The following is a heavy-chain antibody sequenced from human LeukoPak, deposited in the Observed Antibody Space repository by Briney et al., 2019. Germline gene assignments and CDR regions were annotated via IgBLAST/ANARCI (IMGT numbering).Heavy chain of an antibody. CDR2: IKEDGSEK. CDR1: GFTFNSHW. D-gene: IGHD6-19*01. CDR3: ARPDPLYSSGWYGFDY. Sequence: GGSLRVSCVVSGFTFNSHWMSWVRQAPGKGLEWVANIKEDGSEKYYVDSVKGRFTISRDNAKNSLYLQMNSLRAEDTAVYYCARPDPLYSSGWYGFDYWGQGTLVTVSS. V-gene: IGHV3-7*03. J-gene: IGHJ4*02.